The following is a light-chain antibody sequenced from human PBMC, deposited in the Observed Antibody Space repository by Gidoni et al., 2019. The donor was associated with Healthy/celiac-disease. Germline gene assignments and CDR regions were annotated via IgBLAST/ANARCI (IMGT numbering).Light chain of an antibody. CDR1: QSVSSN. J-gene: IGKJ2*01. V-gene: IGKV3-15*01. CDR2: GAS. Sequence: IVMTPSPATLSVSTGERATLSCRSSQSVSSNLAWYHQKPGQAPSLLIYGASTSATGIQARFIGSGSETEFTLTISSLQSEDYAVYYCQQYNNWTPYTFGQGTKLEIK. CDR3: QQYNNWTPYT.